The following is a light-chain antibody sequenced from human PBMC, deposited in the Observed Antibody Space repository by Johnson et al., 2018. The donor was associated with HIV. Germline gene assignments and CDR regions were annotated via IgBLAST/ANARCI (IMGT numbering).Light chain of an antibody. J-gene: IGLJ1*01. CDR3: ATWDSSLSAPYV. V-gene: IGLV1-51*02. Sequence: QSVLTQPPSVSAAPGQKVTISCSGSSSNIGNNYVSWFQQLPGTAPKLLIYETYKRPSGIPDRFSGSKSGTSATLAITGLPTGDEADYYCATWDSSLSAPYVFGTGTKVTVL. CDR1: SSNIGNNY. CDR2: ETY.